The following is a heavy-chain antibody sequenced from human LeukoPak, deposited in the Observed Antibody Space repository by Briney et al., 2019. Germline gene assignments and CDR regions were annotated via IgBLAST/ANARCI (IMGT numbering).Heavy chain of an antibody. V-gene: IGHV1-18*01. D-gene: IGHD3-3*01. CDR3: AREGDRYYDFWSGMDY. J-gene: IGHJ4*02. CDR1: GYTFTSYG. CDR2: ISAYNGNT. Sequence: ASVKVSCKASGYTFTSYGISWVRQAPGQGLEWMGWISAYNGNTNYAQKLQGRVTMTTDTSTRTAYMELRSLRSDDTAVYYCAREGDRYYDFWSGMDYWGQGTLVTVSS.